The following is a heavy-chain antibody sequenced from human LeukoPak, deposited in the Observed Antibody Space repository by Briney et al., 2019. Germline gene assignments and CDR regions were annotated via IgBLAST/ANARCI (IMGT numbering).Heavy chain of an antibody. CDR3: VRENHGSFDY. D-gene: IGHD1-14*01. Sequence: PGGSLRLSCAASGFSFSTYYVNWVRQAPGKGLEWVSCISSSSTYTFYADSVRGRFAISRDDAKNSLYLQMDSHRADDTAVYYCVRENHGSFDYWGQGSLVTVSS. V-gene: IGHV3-21*01. CDR1: GFSFSTYY. J-gene: IGHJ4*02. CDR2: ISSSSTYT.